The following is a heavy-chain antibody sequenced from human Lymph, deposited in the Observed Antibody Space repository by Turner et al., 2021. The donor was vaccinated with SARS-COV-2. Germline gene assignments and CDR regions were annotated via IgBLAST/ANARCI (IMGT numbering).Heavy chain of an antibody. D-gene: IGHD3-22*01. CDR3: AKGVRGAMIVVVIPYFDY. J-gene: IGHJ4*02. CDR2: ISGSGGDT. V-gene: IGHV3-23*01. CDR1: GFNFSSYA. Sequence: EVQLLESGGGLVQPGGSLRLSCAASGFNFSSYAMSWVRQAPGKGLEWVSAISGSGGDTYYADSVKGRFTISRDNSKNTLYLQMNSLRAEDTAVYYCAKGVRGAMIVVVIPYFDYWGQGTLVTVSS.